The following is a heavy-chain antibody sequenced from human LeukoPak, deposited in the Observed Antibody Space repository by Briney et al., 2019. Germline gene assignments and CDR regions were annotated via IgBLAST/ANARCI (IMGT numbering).Heavy chain of an antibody. CDR3: ARDCGYCSSTSQWNWFDP. J-gene: IGHJ5*02. V-gene: IGHV1-69*05. CDR1: GGTFSIYA. Sequence: ASVKVSCKASGGTFSIYAISWVRQAPGQGLEWMGGIIPIFGTANYAQKFQGRVTITTDESTSTAYMELSSLRSEDTAVYYCARDCGYCSSTSQWNWFDPWGQGTLVTVSS. D-gene: IGHD2-2*03. CDR2: IIPIFGTA.